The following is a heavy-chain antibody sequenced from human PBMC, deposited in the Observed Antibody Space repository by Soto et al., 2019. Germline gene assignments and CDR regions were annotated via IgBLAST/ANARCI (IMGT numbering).Heavy chain of an antibody. V-gene: IGHV4-39*01. Sequence: SETLSLTCTVSGGSISSGGYYWSWIRQHPGKGLEWIGSIYYSGSTYYNPSLKSRVTISVDTSRNQFSLKLSSVTAADTAVYYCARQRPGTQPPGWFEPWGQGALVTVSS. CDR2: IYYSGST. CDR3: ARQRPGTQPPGWFEP. D-gene: IGHD1-1*01. CDR1: GGSISSGGYY. J-gene: IGHJ5*02.